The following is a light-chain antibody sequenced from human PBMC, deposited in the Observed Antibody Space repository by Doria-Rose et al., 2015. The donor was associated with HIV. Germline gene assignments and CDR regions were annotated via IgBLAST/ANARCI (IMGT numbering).Light chain of an antibody. CDR3: HQYASSRT. J-gene: IGKJ1*01. Sequence: EIVLTQSPGILSLSPGEGATLSCRASQSVSANYLAWYQQRPGQSPRLLIYGASSRATDIPDRFSGSGSGTDFTLTISRLEPEDFAVYYCHQYASSRTFGQGTKVEIK. V-gene: IGKV3-20*01. CDR2: GAS. CDR1: QSVSANY.